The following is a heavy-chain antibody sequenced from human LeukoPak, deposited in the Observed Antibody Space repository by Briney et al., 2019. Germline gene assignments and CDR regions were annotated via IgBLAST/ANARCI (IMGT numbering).Heavy chain of an antibody. J-gene: IGHJ4*02. CDR2: IKSDGSEK. D-gene: IGHD6-6*01. CDR3: VRSLGSSSADF. CDR1: GFTFINSW. V-gene: IGHV3-7*01. Sequence: PGGPLRLSCAASGFTFINSWMSWVRQAPGKGLEWVANIKSDGSEKYYVDSVEGRFTISRDNAKNSVSLQMNSLRGEDTAVYYCVRSLGSSSADFWGQGTLVIVSS.